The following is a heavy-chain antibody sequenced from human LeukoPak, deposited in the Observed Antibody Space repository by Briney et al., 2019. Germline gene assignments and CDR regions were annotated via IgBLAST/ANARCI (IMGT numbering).Heavy chain of an antibody. CDR1: GFTFTNYD. D-gene: IGHD6-19*01. CDR2: MNPNSGNT. J-gene: IGHJ4*02. CDR3: VTESGAVFGPDYFDS. Sequence: ASVKVSCKASGFTFTNYDINWVRQATGQGLEWMGWMNPNSGNTGYTQKFQGRVAMTRDNSITTAYMELSSLRSEDTAVYYCVTESGAVFGPDYFDSWGQGTLVTVSS. V-gene: IGHV1-8*01.